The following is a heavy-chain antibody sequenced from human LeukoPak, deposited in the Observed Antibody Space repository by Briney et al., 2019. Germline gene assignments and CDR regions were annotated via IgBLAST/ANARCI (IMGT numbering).Heavy chain of an antibody. J-gene: IGHJ4*02. Sequence: GASVKVSCKASGYTFTSYGISWVRQAPGQGLEWMGWISAYNGNTNYAQKLQGRVTMTTDTSTSTAYMELRSLRSDDTAVYYCAVTVTTFFAYYSDYWGQGTLVTVSS. CDR2: ISAYNGNT. CDR1: GYTFTSYG. CDR3: AVTVTTFFAYYSDY. V-gene: IGHV1-18*01. D-gene: IGHD4-17*01.